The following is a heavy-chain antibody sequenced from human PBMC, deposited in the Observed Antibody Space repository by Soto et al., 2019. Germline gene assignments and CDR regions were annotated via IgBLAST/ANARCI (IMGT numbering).Heavy chain of an antibody. V-gene: IGHV4-61*01. CDR3: ARDLWGYCGTDCYPLDL. Sequence: SETLSLTCTVPGGSVNIGTYYWSWIRQPPGKGLEWIGFIHYSGSTNYNPSLKSRVTMSVDTSKNQFSLKLTSVNAADTAVYYCARDLWGYCGTDCYPLDLWGEGTTVTVSS. CDR1: GGSVNIGTYY. J-gene: IGHJ6*04. D-gene: IGHD2-21*02. CDR2: IHYSGST.